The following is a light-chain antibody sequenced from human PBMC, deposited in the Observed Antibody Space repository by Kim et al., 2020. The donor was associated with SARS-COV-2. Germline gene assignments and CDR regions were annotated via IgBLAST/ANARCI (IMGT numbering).Light chain of an antibody. Sequence: QTASITCSGDKLGDKYACWYQQKPGQSPVLLMYHDSKRPSGIPGRFSGSNSGNTATLTISGTQAMDEADYYWQAWDSSTYVFGTGTKVTVL. V-gene: IGLV3-1*01. CDR1: KLGDKY. J-gene: IGLJ1*01. CDR3: QAWDSSTYV. CDR2: HDS.